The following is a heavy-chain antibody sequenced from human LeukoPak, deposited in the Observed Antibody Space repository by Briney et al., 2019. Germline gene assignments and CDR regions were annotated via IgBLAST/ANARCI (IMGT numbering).Heavy chain of an antibody. Sequence: PSETLSLTCTVSGGSISSSSYYWGWIRQPPGKGLEWIGSIYYSGSTYYNPSLKSRVTISVDTSKNQFSLKLSSVTAADTAVYYCARCRETSNWFDPWGQGTLVTVSS. CDR1: GGSISSSSYY. CDR3: ARCRETSNWFDP. CDR2: IYYSGST. V-gene: IGHV4-39*01. J-gene: IGHJ5*02.